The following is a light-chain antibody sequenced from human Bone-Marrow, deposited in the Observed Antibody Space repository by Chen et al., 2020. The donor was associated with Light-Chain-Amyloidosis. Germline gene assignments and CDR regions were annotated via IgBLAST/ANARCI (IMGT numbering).Light chain of an antibody. V-gene: IGKV1-5*03. J-gene: IGKJ1*01. CDR1: QSISSW. CDR3: QQYESYPRT. Sequence: DIQMTQSPSTLSGSVGDRVTITCRASQSISSWLAWYQQKPGKAPKLLIYQASTLISGVPSRFSGSGSGTEFIFTISSLQPDDFATYYCQQYESYPRTFGQGTKVEI. CDR2: QAS.